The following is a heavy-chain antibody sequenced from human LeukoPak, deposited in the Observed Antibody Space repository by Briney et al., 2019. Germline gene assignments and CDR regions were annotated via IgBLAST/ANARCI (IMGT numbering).Heavy chain of an antibody. CDR2: ISGSCGST. V-gene: IGHV3-23*01. Sequence: PGGSLRLSCAASGFTFSSYAMTWVRQAPGKGLEWVSAISGSCGSTYYADSVKGRFTISRDNSKNTLYLQMNSLRAEDKDVYYCAKSDEYDSSGYVPDYWGQGTLVTVSS. J-gene: IGHJ4*02. D-gene: IGHD3-22*01. CDR1: GFTFSSYA. CDR3: AKSDEYDSSGYVPDY.